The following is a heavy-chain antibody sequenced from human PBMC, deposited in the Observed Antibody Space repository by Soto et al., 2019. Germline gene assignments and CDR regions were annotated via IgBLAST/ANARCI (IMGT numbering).Heavy chain of an antibody. CDR2: ISYDGSNK. V-gene: IGHV3-30*18. CDR3: AKDIGSGWYEYFQH. D-gene: IGHD6-19*01. Sequence: GGSLRLSCAASGFTFSSYGMHWVRQAPGKGLEWVAVISYDGSNKYYADSVKGRFTISRDNSKNTLYLQMNSLRAEDTAVYYCAKDIGSGWYEYFQHWGQGTLVTVSS. J-gene: IGHJ1*01. CDR1: GFTFSSYG.